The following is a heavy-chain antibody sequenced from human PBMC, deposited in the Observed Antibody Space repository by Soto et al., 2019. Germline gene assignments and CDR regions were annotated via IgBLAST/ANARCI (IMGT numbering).Heavy chain of an antibody. J-gene: IGHJ5*01. CDR2: VNPKSGDT. CDR3: ATGTNGTTGWYHP. V-gene: IGHV1-2*02. Sequence: QVQLVQSGTEVKKPGASVTVSCKSSGYTFTDFYLHWLRQAPGQGLEWVGWVNPKSGDTKSSQRFQGGVTMSRDTSVSTAYIDLTSLTSDDTAIYYCATGTNGTTGWYHPWGQGT. CDR1: GYTFTDFY. D-gene: IGHD1-1*01.